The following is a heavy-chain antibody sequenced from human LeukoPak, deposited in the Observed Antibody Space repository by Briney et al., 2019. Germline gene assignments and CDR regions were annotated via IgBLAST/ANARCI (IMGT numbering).Heavy chain of an antibody. CDR1: GGSFSGYY. J-gene: IGHJ6*03. V-gene: IGHV4-34*01. CDR2: INHSGST. Sequence: SETLSLTCAVYGGSFSGYYWSWIRQPPGKGLEWIGEINHSGSTYYNPSLKSRVTISVDTSKNQFSLKLSSVTAADTAVYYCASLNYYYYYMDVWGKGTTVTVSS. CDR3: ASLNYYYYYMDV.